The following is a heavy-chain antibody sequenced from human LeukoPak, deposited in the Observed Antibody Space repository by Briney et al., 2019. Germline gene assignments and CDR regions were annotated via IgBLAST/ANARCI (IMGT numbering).Heavy chain of an antibody. CDR3: ARHIDGILTGYYK. CDR1: GGSISSSTYY. V-gene: IGHV4-39*01. CDR2: MHYSGTR. Sequence: PSETLSLTCTVSGGSISSSTYYWGWIRQPPGKGLEWIGTMHYSGTRYYNPSLKSRVTISVDTSKNQFSLHLSSVTAADTAMYYCARHIDGILTGYYKWGQGTLVIVSS. D-gene: IGHD3-9*01. J-gene: IGHJ4*02.